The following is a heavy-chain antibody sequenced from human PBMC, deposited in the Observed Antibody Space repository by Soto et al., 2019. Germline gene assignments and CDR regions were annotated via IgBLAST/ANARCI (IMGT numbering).Heavy chain of an antibody. D-gene: IGHD3-10*01. CDR2: IYHGGDT. V-gene: IGHV4-30-4*01. J-gene: IGHJ4*02. Sequence: PSETLSLTCTVSGGSISNGDFYWSWIRQPPGKGLEWIGYIYHGGDTYYNPSLRSRLTLSIDTSKNQFSLRLSSVTAADTAVYFCDRDVITMSMGVGGQVDSWGQGTLVTVSS. CDR3: DRDVITMSMGVGGQVDS. CDR1: GGSISNGDFY.